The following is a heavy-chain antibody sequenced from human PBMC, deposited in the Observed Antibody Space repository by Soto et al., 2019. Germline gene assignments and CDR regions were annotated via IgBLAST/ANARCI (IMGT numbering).Heavy chain of an antibody. D-gene: IGHD3-3*01. CDR1: GGTFSSYA. V-gene: IGHV1-69*06. Sequence: ASVSVSCKASGGTFSSYAISWVRQAPGEGLEWMGGIIPIFGTANYAQKFQGRVTITADKSTSTAYMELSSLRSEDTAVYYCASLTIFGVDTYYYGTDAWGQGTTVTVSS. CDR2: IIPIFGTA. CDR3: ASLTIFGVDTYYYGTDA. J-gene: IGHJ6*02.